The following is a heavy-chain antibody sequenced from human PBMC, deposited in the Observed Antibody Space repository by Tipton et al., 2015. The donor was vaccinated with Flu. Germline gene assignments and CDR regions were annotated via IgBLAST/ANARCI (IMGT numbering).Heavy chain of an antibody. V-gene: IGHV3-23*01. CDR1: GFTFSSYA. D-gene: IGHD3-22*01. CDR2: ISGSGGST. J-gene: IGHJ4*02. CDR3: AKARRGSGYCYGGGGFDY. Sequence: AASGFTFSSYAMSWVRQAPGKGLEWVSAISGSGGSTYYADSVKGRFTISRDNSKNTLYLQMNSLRAEDTAVYYCAKARRGSGYCYGGGGFDYWGQGTLVAVSS.